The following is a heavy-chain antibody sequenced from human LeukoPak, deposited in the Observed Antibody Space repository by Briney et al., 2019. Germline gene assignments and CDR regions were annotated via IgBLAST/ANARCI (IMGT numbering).Heavy chain of an antibody. V-gene: IGHV1-69*13. J-gene: IGHJ4*02. CDR1: GGTFSSYA. Sequence: SVNVSCKASGGTFSSYAISWVRQAPGQGLEWMGGIIPIFGTANYAQKFQGRVTITADESTSTAYMELSSLRSEDTAVYYCARDGIAARGLFDYWGQGTLVTVSS. D-gene: IGHD6-6*01. CDR2: IIPIFGTA. CDR3: ARDGIAARGLFDY.